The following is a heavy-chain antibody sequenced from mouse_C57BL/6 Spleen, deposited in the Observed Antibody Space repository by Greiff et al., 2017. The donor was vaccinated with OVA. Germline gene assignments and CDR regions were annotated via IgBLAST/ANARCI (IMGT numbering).Heavy chain of an antibody. V-gene: IGHV1-42*01. D-gene: IGHD4-1*01. CDR2: INPSTGGT. CDR3: ARGDWAPYAMDY. CDR1: GYSFTGYY. Sequence: EVHLVESGPELVKPGASVKISCKASGYSFTGYYMNWVKQSPEKSLEWIGEINPSTGGTTYNQKFKAKATLTVDKSSSTAYMQLKSLTSEDSAVYYCARGDWAPYAMDYWGQGTSVTVSS. J-gene: IGHJ4*01.